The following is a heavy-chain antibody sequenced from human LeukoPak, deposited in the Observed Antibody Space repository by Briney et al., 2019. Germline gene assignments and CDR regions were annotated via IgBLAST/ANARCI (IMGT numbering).Heavy chain of an antibody. J-gene: IGHJ4*02. CDR2: IYYSGST. V-gene: IGHV4-61*01. CDR1: GVSISTTSYY. Sequence: SQTLCLSCTASGVSISTTSYYWRWIPRPPGKGLVWIGYIYYSGSTNYNPSLKRRLTISVDTSKNQFSLTLSSVTAADTAVYYCAAPSSGWAFLLDYWGQGTLVTVSS. D-gene: IGHD6-19*01. CDR3: AAPSSGWAFLLDY.